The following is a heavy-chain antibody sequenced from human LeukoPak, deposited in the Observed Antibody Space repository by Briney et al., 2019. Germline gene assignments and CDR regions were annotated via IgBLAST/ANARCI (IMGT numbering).Heavy chain of an antibody. CDR1: GFTFSSYS. CDR3: ARSYDSSGYYYVEYYYGMDV. J-gene: IGHJ6*02. CDR2: ISSSGSTI. D-gene: IGHD3-22*01. Sequence: GGSLRLSCAASGFTFSSYSMNWVRQAPGKGLEWVSYISSSGSTIYYADSVKGRFTISRDNAKNSLYLQMNSLRAEDTAVYYCARSYDSSGYYYVEYYYGMDVWGQGTTVTVSS. V-gene: IGHV3-48*04.